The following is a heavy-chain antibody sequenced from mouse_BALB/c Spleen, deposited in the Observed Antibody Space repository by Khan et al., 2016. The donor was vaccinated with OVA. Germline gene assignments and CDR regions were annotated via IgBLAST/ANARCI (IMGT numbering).Heavy chain of an antibody. D-gene: IGHD1-1*01. CDR2: ISYSGST. Sequence: EVQLQESGPGLVKPSQSLSLTCTVTGYSITSNYAWNWIRQFPGNKLEWMGYISYSGSTNYNTSLKSRISNTRDTSKNKFFLQMNSVTTEDTATYSCASGNSYAYSMDYCGQGTSLTVSS. J-gene: IGHJ4*01. CDR3: ASGNSYAYSMDY. CDR1: GYSITSNYA. V-gene: IGHV3-2*02.